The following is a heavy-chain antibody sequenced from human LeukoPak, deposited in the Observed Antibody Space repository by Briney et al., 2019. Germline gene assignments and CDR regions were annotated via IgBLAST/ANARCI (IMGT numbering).Heavy chain of an antibody. CDR2: ISGSGGST. J-gene: IGHJ4*02. CDR3: AKAPGYSSYYFDY. V-gene: IGHV3-23*01. Sequence: AGSLRLSCAASGFTLSNYAMSWVRQAPGKGLEWVSAISGSGGSTYYADSVKGRFTISRDNSKNTLYLQMNSLRAEDTAVYYCAKAPGYSSYYFDYWGQGTLVTVSS. D-gene: IGHD5-18*01. CDR1: GFTLSNYA.